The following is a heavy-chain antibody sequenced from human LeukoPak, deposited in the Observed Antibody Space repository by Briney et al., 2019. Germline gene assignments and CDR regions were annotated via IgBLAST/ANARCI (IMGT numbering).Heavy chain of an antibody. D-gene: IGHD1-26*01. CDR3: ARNSIVGATMDYFDY. Sequence: GGSLRLSCEASGFTFSSYGMHWVRQAPGKGLEWVAVIWYDGSNKYFADSVKGRFTISRDNSKNTLYLQMNSLRAEDTAVYCCARNSIVGATMDYFDYWGQGTLVTVSS. V-gene: IGHV3-33*01. CDR1: GFTFSSYG. CDR2: IWYDGSNK. J-gene: IGHJ4*02.